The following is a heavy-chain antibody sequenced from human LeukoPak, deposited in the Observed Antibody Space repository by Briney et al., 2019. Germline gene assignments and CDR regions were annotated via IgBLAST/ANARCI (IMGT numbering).Heavy chain of an antibody. CDR3: AREAIVGATKDYYHYYMDV. CDR2: FDPEVAET. CDR1: GYTLTELS. J-gene: IGHJ6*03. D-gene: IGHD1-26*01. Sequence: ASVKLSCKVSGYTLTELSMHRVRQSPGKGLEWLRGFDPEVAETIYAQKFQGRVTMTEDTSTDTAYMELNSLRAEDTAVYYCAREAIVGATKDYYHYYMDVWGKRTTVTISS. V-gene: IGHV1-24*01.